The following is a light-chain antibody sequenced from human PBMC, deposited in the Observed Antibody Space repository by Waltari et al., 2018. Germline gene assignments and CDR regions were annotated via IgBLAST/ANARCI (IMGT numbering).Light chain of an antibody. CDR3: SSYTSSSTLGV. CDR2: EVS. CDR1: SSDVGGYNF. Sequence: QSALTQPASVSGSPGQSITIPCTGTSSDVGGYNFVPWYQQHPGKAPKLMNYEVSNRPSGVSNRFSGSKSGNTASLTISGLQAEDEADYYCSSYTSSSTLGVFGGGTK. V-gene: IGLV2-14*01. J-gene: IGLJ3*02.